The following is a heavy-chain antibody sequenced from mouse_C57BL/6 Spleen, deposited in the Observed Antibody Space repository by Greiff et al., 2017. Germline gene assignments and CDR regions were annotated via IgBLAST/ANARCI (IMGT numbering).Heavy chain of an antibody. CDR3: ANCGSSSWCAY. V-gene: IGHV1-59*01. CDR1: GYTFTSYW. J-gene: IGHJ3*01. CDR2: IDPSDSYT. D-gene: IGHD1-1*01. Sequence: VQLQQSGAELVRPGTSVKLSCKASGYTFTSYWMHWVKQRPGQGLEWIGVIDPSDSYTNYNQKFKGKATLTVDTSSSTAYMQLSSLTSEDSAVYYCANCGSSSWCAYWGQGTLVTVSA.